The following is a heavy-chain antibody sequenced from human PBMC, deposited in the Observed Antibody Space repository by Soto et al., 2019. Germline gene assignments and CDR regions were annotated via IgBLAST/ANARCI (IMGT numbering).Heavy chain of an antibody. J-gene: IGHJ3*02. Sequence: SETLSLTCTVSGGSISSGDHYWSWIRQPPGKGLEWIGYISYSGSTHYNPSLKSRVTISVDTSKNQFSLRLSSVTATDTAVYYCAHYDFLTGHHDAFDIWGQGTVVTVSS. D-gene: IGHD3-9*01. CDR2: ISYSGST. CDR1: GGSISSGDHY. CDR3: AHYDFLTGHHDAFDI. V-gene: IGHV4-30-4*01.